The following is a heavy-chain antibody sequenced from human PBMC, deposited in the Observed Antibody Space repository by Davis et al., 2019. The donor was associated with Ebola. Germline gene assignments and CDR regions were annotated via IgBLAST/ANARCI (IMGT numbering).Heavy chain of an antibody. Sequence: PGGSLRLSCKGSGYSFTSYWIGWVRQMPGKGLEWMGIIYPGDSDTRYSPSFQGQVTISADKSISTAYLQWSSLKASDTAMYYCARLAKEGASVVVVPAAIDYWGQGTLVTVSS. CDR1: GYSFTSYW. V-gene: IGHV5-51*01. D-gene: IGHD2-2*01. CDR3: ARLAKEGASVVVVPAAIDY. CDR2: IYPGDSDT. J-gene: IGHJ4*02.